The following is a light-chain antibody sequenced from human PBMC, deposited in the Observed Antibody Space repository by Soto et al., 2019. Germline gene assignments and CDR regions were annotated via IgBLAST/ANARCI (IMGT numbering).Light chain of an antibody. J-gene: IGKJ2*01. CDR1: QSVSSSY. V-gene: IGKV3-20*01. CDR3: QHRVT. Sequence: EMVLTQSPGTLSLSPGERATLSCRASQSVSSSYLAWYQQKPGQAPRLLIYGASSRATGIPDRFSGSGSGTDFTLTISRLEPEDFAVYYCQHRVTFGQGTKLEIK. CDR2: GAS.